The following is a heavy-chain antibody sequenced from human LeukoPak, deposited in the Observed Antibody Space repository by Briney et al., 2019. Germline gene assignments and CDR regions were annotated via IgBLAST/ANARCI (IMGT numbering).Heavy chain of an antibody. D-gene: IGHD3-10*01. J-gene: IGHJ4*02. CDR3: ARVPRSGPDY. CDR2: ISYDGSNK. Sequence: GGSLRLSCAASGFTFSSYAMHWVRQAPGKGLEWVAVISYDGSNKYYADSVKGRFTISRDNSKNTLYLQMNSLRAEDTAAYYCARVPRSGPDYWGQGTLVTVSS. V-gene: IGHV3-30-3*01. CDR1: GFTFSSYA.